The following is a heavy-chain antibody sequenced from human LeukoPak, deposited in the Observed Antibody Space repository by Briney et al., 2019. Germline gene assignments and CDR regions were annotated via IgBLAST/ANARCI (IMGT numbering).Heavy chain of an antibody. V-gene: IGHV4-59*01. CDR1: GDSMSSYF. J-gene: IGHJ5*02. CDR3: ARADYGGNPRFDP. CDR2: IYHSGSP. D-gene: IGHD4-23*01. Sequence: SSETLSLTCTVSGDSMSSYFWSWIRQPPGKGLEWIGNIYHSGSPNHNPSLKSRVTISVDTSKNQFSLKLSSVTAADTAVYYCARADYGGNPRFDPWGQGTLVTVSS.